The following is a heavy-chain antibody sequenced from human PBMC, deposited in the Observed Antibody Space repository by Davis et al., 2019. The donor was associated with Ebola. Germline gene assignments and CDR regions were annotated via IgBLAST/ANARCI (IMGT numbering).Heavy chain of an antibody. V-gene: IGHV3-23*01. Sequence: GESLKISCAASGFTFSSYAMSWVRQAPGKGLEWVSAISGSGGSTYYADSVKGRFTISRDNSKNTLYLQMNSLRAEDTAVYYCANQISHRVLSAFDIWGQGTMVTVSS. CDR2: ISGSGGST. CDR3: ANQISHRVLSAFDI. CDR1: GFTFSSYA. D-gene: IGHD3-9*01. J-gene: IGHJ3*02.